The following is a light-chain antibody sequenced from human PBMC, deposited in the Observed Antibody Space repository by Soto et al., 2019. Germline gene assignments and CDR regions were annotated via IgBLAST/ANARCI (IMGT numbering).Light chain of an antibody. J-gene: IGLJ3*02. Sequence: QLVLTQSSSASAYLGSSVKLTCTLSSGHSRHIIAWHQQQPGKAPRYLMKLAGSGGYSKGSGLPVRFSGSSSGADRSLTISNLQLEDEGDYYCETGDSDSGVFGGGTTLTVL. CDR2: LAGSGGY. V-gene: IGLV4-60*02. CDR3: ETGDSDSGV. CDR1: SGHSRHI.